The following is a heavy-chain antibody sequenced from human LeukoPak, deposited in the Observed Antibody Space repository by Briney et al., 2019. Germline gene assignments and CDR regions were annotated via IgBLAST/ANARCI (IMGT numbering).Heavy chain of an antibody. V-gene: IGHV3-23*01. CDR2: ISGSGGST. CDR1: GFTFSSYA. D-gene: IGHD6-19*01. J-gene: IGHJ6*02. CDR3: AKDTYSSGWYFGYGMDV. Sequence: GGPLTLSCAASGFTFSSYAMSWVRQAPGKGLEWVSAISGSGGSTYYADSVKGRFTISRDNSKNTLYLQMNSLRAEDTAVYYCAKDTYSSGWYFGYGMDVWGQGTTVTVSS.